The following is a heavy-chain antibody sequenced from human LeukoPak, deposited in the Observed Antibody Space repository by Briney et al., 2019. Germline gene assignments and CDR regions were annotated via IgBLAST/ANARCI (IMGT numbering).Heavy chain of an antibody. Sequence: SETLSLTCAVSGYSISSGYYWGWIRQPPGKGLEWIGSIYHSGSTYYNPSLKTPVTISVDTSKNPFSLKLSSVTAADTAVYYCAGAGWDWPINPIDYWGQRPLVTVSS. CDR1: GYSISSGYY. CDR3: AGAGWDWPINPIDY. CDR2: IYHSGST. D-gene: IGHD3/OR15-3a*01. J-gene: IGHJ4*02. V-gene: IGHV4-38-2*01.